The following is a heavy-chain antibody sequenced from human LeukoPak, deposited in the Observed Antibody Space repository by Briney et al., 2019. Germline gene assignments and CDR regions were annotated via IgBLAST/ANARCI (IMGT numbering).Heavy chain of an antibody. CDR2: ISGSGGST. Sequence: GGSLRLSCAASGLNFSSYWMHWVRQAPGKGLEWVSAISGSGGSTYYADSVKGRFTISRDNSKNTLYLRMNSLRAEDTAVYYCAKGSEWELLQSFFDYWGQGTLVTVSS. CDR1: GLNFSSYW. D-gene: IGHD1-26*01. V-gene: IGHV3-23*01. CDR3: AKGSEWELLQSFFDY. J-gene: IGHJ4*02.